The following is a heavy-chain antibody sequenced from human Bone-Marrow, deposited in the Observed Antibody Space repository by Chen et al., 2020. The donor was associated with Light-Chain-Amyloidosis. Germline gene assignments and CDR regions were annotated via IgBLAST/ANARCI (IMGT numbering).Heavy chain of an antibody. Sequence: EVQLEQSGPEVKKPGESLKISCKGSGYTFPNYWIGWVRQMPGKGLEWMGVLYPDDSDARYSPSFEGQVTISADKSITTAYLQWRSLKASDTAMYYCARRRDGYNFDYWGQGTLVTVSS. J-gene: IGHJ4*02. V-gene: IGHV5-51*01. CDR1: GYTFPNYW. CDR2: LYPDDSDA. D-gene: IGHD5-12*01. CDR3: ARRRDGYNFDY.